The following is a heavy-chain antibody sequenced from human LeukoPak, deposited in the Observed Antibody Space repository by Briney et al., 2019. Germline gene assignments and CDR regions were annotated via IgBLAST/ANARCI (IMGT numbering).Heavy chain of an antibody. V-gene: IGHV3-21*01. D-gene: IGHD3-3*01. J-gene: IGHJ3*02. CDR1: GFTFSSYS. CDR3: ARDRNDFWSGSADAFDI. CDR2: ISSSSSYI. Sequence: PGGSLRLSCAASGFTFSSYSMNWVRQAPGKGLEWVSSISSSSSYIYYADSVKGRFTISRDNAKNSLYLQMNSLRAEDTAVYYCARDRNDFWSGSADAFDIWGQGTMVTVSS.